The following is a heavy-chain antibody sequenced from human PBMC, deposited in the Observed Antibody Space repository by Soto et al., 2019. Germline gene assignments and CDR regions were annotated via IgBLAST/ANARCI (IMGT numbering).Heavy chain of an antibody. J-gene: IGHJ3*02. D-gene: IGHD3-10*01. Sequence: ASVKVSCKASGYTFTGYYMHWVRQAPGQGLEWMGIINPSGGSTSYAQKFQGRVTMTRDTSTSTVYMELSSLRSEDTAVYYCARSYYYGSGSYLDPGAFYIWGRWTMVIVSS. CDR1: GYTFTGYY. CDR2: INPSGGST. V-gene: IGHV1-46*01. CDR3: ARSYYYGSGSYLDPGAFYI.